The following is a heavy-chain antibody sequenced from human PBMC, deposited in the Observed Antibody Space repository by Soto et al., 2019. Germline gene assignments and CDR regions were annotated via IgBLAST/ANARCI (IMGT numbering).Heavy chain of an antibody. J-gene: IGHJ4*02. Sequence: QVQLQESGPGLVKPSGTLSLTCAVSGGSISSNNWWSWVRQPPGKGLEWIGEIYHSGSTKYNPSHESRVTILVDKSKYQFSLNLRSVTAADTAVYYCARRTDYYASSGTFDYWGQGTLVTVSS. CDR3: ARRTDYYASSGTFDY. CDR1: GGSISSNNW. D-gene: IGHD3-22*01. V-gene: IGHV4-4*02. CDR2: IYHSGST.